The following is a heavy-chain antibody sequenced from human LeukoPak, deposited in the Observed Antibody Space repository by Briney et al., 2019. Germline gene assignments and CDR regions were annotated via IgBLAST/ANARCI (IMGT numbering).Heavy chain of an antibody. Sequence: GSLRLSCAASGFTLSSYWMSWIRQPPGKGLEWIGEINHSGSTNYNPSLKSRVTISVDTSKNQFSLKLSSVTAADTAVYYCAREVGYCSSTSCSYYFDYWGQGTLVTVSS. CDR1: GFTLSSYW. D-gene: IGHD2-2*01. J-gene: IGHJ4*02. V-gene: IGHV4-34*01. CDR2: INHSGST. CDR3: AREVGYCSSTSCSYYFDY.